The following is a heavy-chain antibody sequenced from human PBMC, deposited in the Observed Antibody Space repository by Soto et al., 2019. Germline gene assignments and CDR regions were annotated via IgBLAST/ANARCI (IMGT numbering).Heavy chain of an antibody. J-gene: IGHJ5*02. CDR3: ARVTTDHPPWFDP. D-gene: IGHD4-17*01. CDR1: GGSITRNNHY. V-gene: IGHV4-39*07. Sequence: SETLSLTCIVSGGSITRNNHYWGWIRQSPGKGLEWIGSILYSGSTNYNPSLRSRVTISVDTSNNQFSLKLTSVTAADTAVYYCARVTTDHPPWFDPWGQGSPVTVSS. CDR2: ILYSGST.